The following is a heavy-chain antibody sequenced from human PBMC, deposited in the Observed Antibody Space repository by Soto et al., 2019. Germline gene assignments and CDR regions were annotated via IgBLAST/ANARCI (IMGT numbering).Heavy chain of an antibody. D-gene: IGHD3-3*01. CDR3: ATGSRGSSEIFGVPNFQNAFDI. CDR1: GFTFTSSA. CDR2: IVVGSGNT. J-gene: IGHJ3*02. V-gene: IGHV1-58*01. Sequence: SVKVSCKASGFTFTSSAVQWVRQARGQRLEWIGWIVVGSGNTIYAQKFQGRVTMTEDTSTDTAYMELSSLRSEDTAVYYCATGSRGSSEIFGVPNFQNAFDIWGQGTMVTVSS.